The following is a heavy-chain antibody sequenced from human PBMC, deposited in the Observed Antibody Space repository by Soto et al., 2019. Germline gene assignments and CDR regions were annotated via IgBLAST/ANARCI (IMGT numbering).Heavy chain of an antibody. CDR3: ARRLRGTMVRGVSGAFDI. Sequence: LGESLKISCKGSGYSFTSYWIGWVRQMPGKGLEWMGIIYPGDSDTRYSPSFQGQVTISADKSISTAYLQWSSLKASDTAMYYCARRLRGTMVRGVSGAFDIWGQGTMVTVSS. J-gene: IGHJ3*02. CDR1: GYSFTSYW. V-gene: IGHV5-51*01. CDR2: IYPGDSDT. D-gene: IGHD3-10*01.